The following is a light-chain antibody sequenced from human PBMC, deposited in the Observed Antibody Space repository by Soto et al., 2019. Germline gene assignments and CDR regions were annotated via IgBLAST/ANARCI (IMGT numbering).Light chain of an antibody. CDR3: QHYNIYWT. V-gene: IGKV1-5*03. J-gene: IGKJ1*01. Sequence: DIQLTPSPSTLSASVGDRVTITCRASQTISSWLAWYQQKPGKAPKLLIYKASTLKSGVPSRFRGSGSGTEFTLTISILQPDDFATYYCQHYNIYWTFGQGTKVDIK. CDR1: QTISSW. CDR2: KAS.